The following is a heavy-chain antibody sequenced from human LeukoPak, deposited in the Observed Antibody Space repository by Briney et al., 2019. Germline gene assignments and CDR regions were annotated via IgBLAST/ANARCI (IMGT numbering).Heavy chain of an antibody. Sequence: GESLKISCKGSGYNFTNYWISWVRQMPGKGLEWMGTIDPSDSYDNYSPSFQGHVTISADKSISTAYLQWSSLKASDTAMYYCARAYSRSRFDYWGQGTLVTVSS. V-gene: IGHV5-10-1*01. CDR3: ARAYSRSRFDY. J-gene: IGHJ4*02. CDR2: IDPSDSYD. D-gene: IGHD6-6*01. CDR1: GYNFTNYW.